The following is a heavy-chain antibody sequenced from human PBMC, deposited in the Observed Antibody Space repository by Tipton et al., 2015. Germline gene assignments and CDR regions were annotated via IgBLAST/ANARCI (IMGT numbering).Heavy chain of an antibody. Sequence: TLSLTCTVSGGSISSNNDYWGWVRQPPGKGLEWLGNIYYSGSTYYNPSLNSRVAISVDTSKNQFSLKLSSVTAADTAVYYCARGVKRDSYGKGGWFDPWGQGNLVTVSS. D-gene: IGHD5-18*01. J-gene: IGHJ5*02. V-gene: IGHV4-39*07. CDR2: IYYSGST. CDR1: GGSISSNNDY. CDR3: ARGVKRDSYGKGGWFDP.